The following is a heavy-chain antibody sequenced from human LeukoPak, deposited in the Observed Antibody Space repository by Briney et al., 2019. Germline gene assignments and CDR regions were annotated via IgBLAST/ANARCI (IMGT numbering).Heavy chain of an antibody. CDR3: ARGHGDYDY. V-gene: IGHV1-18*04. CDR2: ISAYNGNT. Sequence: VSVKIHCQSYARIFISYGISWVRQAPGQGLEWMGWISAYNGNTNYAQKLQGRVTMTTDTSTSTAYMELRSLRSDDTAVYYCARGHGDYDYWGQGTLVTVSS. J-gene: IGHJ4*02. CDR1: ARIFISYG. D-gene: IGHD4-17*01.